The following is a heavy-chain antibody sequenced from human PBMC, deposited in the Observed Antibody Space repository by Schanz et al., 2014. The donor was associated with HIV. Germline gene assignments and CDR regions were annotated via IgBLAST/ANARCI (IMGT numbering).Heavy chain of an antibody. CDR3: TRSRYELRWRDV. J-gene: IGHJ1*01. CDR2: ISAYKGNT. CDR1: GYTFTSYA. D-gene: IGHD5-12*01. Sequence: QVQLVQSGAEVKKPGASVKVSCKASGYTFTSYAINWVRQAPGQGLEWMGWISAYKGNTNYAQKFQGRVTMTRATSISAASMELSRLRSDDTAVYYCTRSRYELRWRDVWGRGTLVTVSS. V-gene: IGHV1-18*01.